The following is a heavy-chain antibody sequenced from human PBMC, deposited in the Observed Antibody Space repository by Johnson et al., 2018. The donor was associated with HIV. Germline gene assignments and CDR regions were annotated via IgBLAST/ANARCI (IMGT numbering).Heavy chain of an antibody. CDR1: GFSVSSNH. CDR2: IYSDSTT. D-gene: IGHD6-13*01. V-gene: IGHV3-66*01. CDR3: ARDDTGYGSSFDALDG. Sequence: VLLVESGGGLVQPGGSLRVSCTASGFSVSSNHISWVRQAPGKGLEWVSVIYSDSTTYYADSVKGRFSISRDNSKNTLYLQMNSLRAEDTAVYYCARDDTGYGSSFDALDGWGQGTMVTVAS. J-gene: IGHJ3*01.